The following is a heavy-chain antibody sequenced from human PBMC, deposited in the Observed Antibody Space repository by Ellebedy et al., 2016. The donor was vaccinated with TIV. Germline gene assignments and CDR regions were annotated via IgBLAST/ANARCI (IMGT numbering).Heavy chain of an antibody. CDR3: ARDGAAAGTDDAFDI. D-gene: IGHD6-13*01. Sequence: GESLKISCAASGFNVSSKYMSWVRQAPGKGLEWVSVIYSGGSTYYADSVKGRFTISRDNSKNKLYLGMNSLRAEDTAVYYFARDGAAAGTDDAFDIWGQGTVVTVSS. CDR2: IYSGGST. CDR1: GFNVSSKY. V-gene: IGHV3-53*01. J-gene: IGHJ3*02.